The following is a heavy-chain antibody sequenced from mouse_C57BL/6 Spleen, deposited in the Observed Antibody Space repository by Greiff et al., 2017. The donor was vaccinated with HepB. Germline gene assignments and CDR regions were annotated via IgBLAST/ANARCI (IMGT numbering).Heavy chain of an antibody. J-gene: IGHJ1*03. CDR3: ARGGLRWEGYFDV. CDR2: IYPGSGNT. V-gene: IGHV1-76*01. D-gene: IGHD4-1*01. Sequence: QVQLQQSGAELVRPGASVKLSCKASGYTFTDYYINWVKQRPGQGLEWIARIYPGSGNTYYNEKFKGKATLTAEKSSSTAYMQLSSLTSEDSAVYFCARGGLRWEGYFDVWGTGTTVTVSS. CDR1: GYTFTDYY.